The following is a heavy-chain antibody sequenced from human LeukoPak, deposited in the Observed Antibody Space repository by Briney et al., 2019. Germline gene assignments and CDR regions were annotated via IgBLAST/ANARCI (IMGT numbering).Heavy chain of an antibody. CDR1: GGSFSGCY. V-gene: IGHV4-34*01. CDR2: INHSGST. Sequence: SETLSLTCAVYGGSFSGCYWSWIRQPPGKGLEWIGEINHSGSTNYNPSLKSRVTISVDTSKNQFSLKLSSVTAADTAVYYCAGAPILVVPAGGTGLFDPWGQGTLVTVSS. CDR3: AGAPILVVPAGGTGLFDP. D-gene: IGHD2-2*01. J-gene: IGHJ5*02.